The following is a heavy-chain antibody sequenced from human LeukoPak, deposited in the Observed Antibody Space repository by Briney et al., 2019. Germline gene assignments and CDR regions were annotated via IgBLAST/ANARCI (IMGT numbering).Heavy chain of an antibody. CDR3: ARGPESYYDFWSGYYQGLDYFGI. CDR1: GGSISSYY. Sequence: SEALSLTCTVSGGSISSYYWSWIRQPPGKGLEWIGYIYYSGSTNYNPSLKSRVTISVDTSKNQFSLKLSSVTAADTAVYYCARGPESYYDFWSGYYQGLDYFGIWGQGTMVTVSS. V-gene: IGHV4-59*01. D-gene: IGHD3-3*01. CDR2: IYYSGST. J-gene: IGHJ3*02.